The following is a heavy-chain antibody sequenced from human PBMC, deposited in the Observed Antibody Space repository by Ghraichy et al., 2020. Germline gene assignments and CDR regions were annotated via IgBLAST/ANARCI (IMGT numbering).Heavy chain of an antibody. CDR2: ISAYNGNT. Sequence: ASVKVSCKASGYTFTSYGISWVRQAPGQGLEWMGWISAYNGNTNYAQKLQGTVTMTTDTSTSTAYMELRSLRSDDTAVQYGARDRGHYGSGPFDAFDIWGQGTMVTVSS. CDR3: ARDRGHYGSGPFDAFDI. D-gene: IGHD3-10*01. CDR1: GYTFTSYG. J-gene: IGHJ3*02. V-gene: IGHV1-18*04.